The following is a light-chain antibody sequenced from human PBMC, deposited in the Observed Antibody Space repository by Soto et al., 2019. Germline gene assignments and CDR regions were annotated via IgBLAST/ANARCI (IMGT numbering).Light chain of an antibody. CDR2: STN. J-gene: IGLJ2*01. CDR3: VLYMGSGTVV. V-gene: IGLV8-61*01. Sequence: QTVVTQEPSCSVSPGGTVTLTCGLSSGSVSTSYYPSWYQQTPGQAPRTLIYSTNTRSSGVPDRFSGSILENKAALTITGAQADDDSDYYCVLYMGSGTVVFGGGTKLTVL. CDR1: SGSVSTSYY.